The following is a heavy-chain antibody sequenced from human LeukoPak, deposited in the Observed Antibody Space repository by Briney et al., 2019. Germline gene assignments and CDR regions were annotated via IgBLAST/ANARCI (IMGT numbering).Heavy chain of an antibody. Sequence: PGGSLRLSCAASGFTFSNYGMNWVRQAPGKGLEWVSYISSSSSALYYADSVKGRFTISRDNAKNSLYLQMNSLRDEDTAVYYCASAPRYDSSGYYCKYWGQGTLGTVSS. CDR3: ASAPRYDSSGYYCKY. CDR2: ISSSSSAL. D-gene: IGHD3-22*01. CDR1: GFTFSNYG. J-gene: IGHJ4*02. V-gene: IGHV3-48*02.